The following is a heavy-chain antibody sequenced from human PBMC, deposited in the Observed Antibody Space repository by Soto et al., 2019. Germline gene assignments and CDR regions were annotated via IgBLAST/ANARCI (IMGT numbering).Heavy chain of an antibody. Sequence: SVKVSCKASGGTFSSYSINCVLQAPGQGLDWMGEIIPIFGTANYAQKFQGRVTITADESTSTAYMELSSLRSEDTAVYYCARDGGRHSGGIDYWGQGTLVTVSS. CDR3: ARDGGRHSGGIDY. CDR1: GGTFSSYS. CDR2: IIPIFGTA. V-gene: IGHV1-69*13. J-gene: IGHJ4*02. D-gene: IGHD1-26*01.